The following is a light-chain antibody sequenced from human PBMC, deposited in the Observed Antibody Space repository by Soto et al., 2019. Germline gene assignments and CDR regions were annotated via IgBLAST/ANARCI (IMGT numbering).Light chain of an antibody. CDR1: SSDVGSYNY. Sequence: QSALTQPASVSGSPGQSITISCTGISSDVGSYNYVSWYQQHPGKAPKLMIYEVSNRPSGVSNRFSGSKSGNTASLTISGLQAEDEANFYCCSYTSSSTVFGGGTKLTVL. V-gene: IGLV2-14*01. J-gene: IGLJ3*02. CDR2: EVS. CDR3: CSYTSSSTV.